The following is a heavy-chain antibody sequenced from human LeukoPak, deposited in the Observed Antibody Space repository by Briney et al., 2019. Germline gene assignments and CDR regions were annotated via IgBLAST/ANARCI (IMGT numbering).Heavy chain of an antibody. CDR3: ARDPSGNGHVFDI. CDR1: GFTVSSNY. Sequence: GGSLRLSCVASGFTVSSNYMRWVRQAQGKGLEWVSAIYNGGNTYYADSLKGTFTISKDDSKNTLYLQMNSLRAEDTAVYYCARDPSGNGHVFDIWGQGTMVTVS. V-gene: IGHV3-66*01. CDR2: IYNGGNT. D-gene: IGHD3-10*01. J-gene: IGHJ3*02.